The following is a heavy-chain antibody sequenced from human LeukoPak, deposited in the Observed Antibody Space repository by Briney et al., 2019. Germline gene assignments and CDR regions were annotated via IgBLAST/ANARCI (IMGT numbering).Heavy chain of an antibody. CDR2: IYYSGST. CDR1: GGSISSSSYY. J-gene: IGHJ4*02. D-gene: IGHD5-18*01. Sequence: SETLSLTCTVSGGSISSSSYYWGWIRQPPGKGLEWIGSIYYSGSTYYNPSLKSRVTISVDTSKNQFSLKLSSVTAADTAVYYCARQGRYSYENIDYWGQGTLVTVSS. CDR3: ARQGRYSYENIDY. V-gene: IGHV4-39*01.